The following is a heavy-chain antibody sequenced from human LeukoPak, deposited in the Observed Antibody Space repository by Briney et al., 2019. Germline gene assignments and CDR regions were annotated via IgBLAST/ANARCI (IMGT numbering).Heavy chain of an antibody. J-gene: IGHJ4*02. CDR1: GFAFGDFA. CDR2: IKTTLYGGTT. Sequence: GRSLRLSCAASGFAFGDFAMNWIRQAPGQGLECVGFIKTTLYGGTTEYAASVKGRFTISRDDSKAIAYLQMNSLKTEDTAVYYCTRDHRDDWNPGYYFDYWGQGTLVTVSS. V-gene: IGHV3-49*03. CDR3: TRDHRDDWNPGYYFDY. D-gene: IGHD1-1*01.